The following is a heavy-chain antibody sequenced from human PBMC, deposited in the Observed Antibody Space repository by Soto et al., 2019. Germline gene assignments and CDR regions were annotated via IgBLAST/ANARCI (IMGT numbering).Heavy chain of an antibody. D-gene: IGHD5-12*01. V-gene: IGHV3-49*04. CDR1: GFTFGDYA. Sequence: PGGSLRLSCTASGFTFGDYAMSWVRQAPGKGLEWVGFIRSKAYGGTTEYAASVKGRFTISRDDSKSIAYLQMNSLKTEDTAVYYCTRAHIVATIVYGMDVWGQGTTVTVSS. CDR2: IRSKAYGGTT. J-gene: IGHJ6*02. CDR3: TRAHIVATIVYGMDV.